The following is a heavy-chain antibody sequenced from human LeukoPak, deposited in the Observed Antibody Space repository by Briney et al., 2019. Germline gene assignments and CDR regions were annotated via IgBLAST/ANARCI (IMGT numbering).Heavy chain of an antibody. CDR3: AKCLYYGSGSYYSPLDY. J-gene: IGHJ4*02. CDR2: ISGSGGST. CDR1: GFIFSSYA. V-gene: IGHV3-23*01. Sequence: GGSLRLSCAASGFIFSSYAMSWVRQAPGKGLGWVSAISGSGGSTYYADSVKGRFTISRDNSKNTLYLQMNSLRAEDTAVYYCAKCLYYGSGSYYSPLDYWGQGTLVPVTS. D-gene: IGHD3-10*01.